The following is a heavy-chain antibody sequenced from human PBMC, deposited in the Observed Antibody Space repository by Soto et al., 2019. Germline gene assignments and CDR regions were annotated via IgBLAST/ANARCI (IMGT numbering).Heavy chain of an antibody. D-gene: IGHD6-13*01. V-gene: IGHV4-4*02. Sequence: SETLSLTCAVSGGSISSSNWWSWVRQPPGKGLEWIGEIYHSGSTNYNPSLKSRVTISVDKFKNQFSLKLSSVTAADTAVYYCAVAAAAGRYYYGMDVWGQGTTVT. CDR2: IYHSGST. CDR3: AVAAAAGRYYYGMDV. CDR1: GGSISSSNW. J-gene: IGHJ6*02.